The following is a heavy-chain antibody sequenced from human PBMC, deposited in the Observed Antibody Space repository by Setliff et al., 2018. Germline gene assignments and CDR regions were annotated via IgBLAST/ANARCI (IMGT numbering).Heavy chain of an antibody. V-gene: IGHV5-51*01. D-gene: IGHD3-10*01. CDR1: GYNFTSYW. CDR2: IYLGDSET. J-gene: IGHJ5*02. CDR3: ARHPYYYGSGTYLDNNNRWFDP. Sequence: PGESLKISCKGPGYNFTSYWIGWVRQMPGKGLEGMGIIYLGDSETRYSPSFQGQVTISVDKSINTAYLQWSSLRASDTAIYYCARHPYYYGSGTYLDNNNRWFDPWGQGTLVTVSS.